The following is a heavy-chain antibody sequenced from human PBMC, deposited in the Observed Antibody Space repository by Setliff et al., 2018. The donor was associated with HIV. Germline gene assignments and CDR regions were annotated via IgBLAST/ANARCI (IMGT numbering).Heavy chain of an antibody. V-gene: IGHV3-30*01. CDR2: MSGDANSQ. Sequence: GGSLRLSCAASGFIFSTFPMHWVRQAPGKGLEWVAVMSGDANSQYYADSVRGRFTISRDNSKNTLYLQMNSLRTEDTAVYYCAKNARDYYYYYMDVWGKGTTVTVSS. CDR1: GFIFSTFP. J-gene: IGHJ6*03. CDR3: AKNARDYYYYYMDV.